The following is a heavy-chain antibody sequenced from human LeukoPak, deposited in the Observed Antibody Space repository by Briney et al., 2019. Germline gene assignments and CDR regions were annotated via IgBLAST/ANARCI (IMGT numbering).Heavy chain of an antibody. CDR3: ARINDFWSGPTLDV. CDR1: GVSISSGGHS. D-gene: IGHD3-3*01. J-gene: IGHJ6*02. V-gene: IGHV4-30-2*01. Sequence: SETLSLTCTVSGVSISSGGHSWSWIRQPPGKGLEWIGYIYHSGSGSTYYNPSLKSRVTISIDKSKNQFSLKLNSVTAADTAVYYCARINDFWSGPTLDVWGQGTTVTVSS. CDR2: IYHSGSGST.